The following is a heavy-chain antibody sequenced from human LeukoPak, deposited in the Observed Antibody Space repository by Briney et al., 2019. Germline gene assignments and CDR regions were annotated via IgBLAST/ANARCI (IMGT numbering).Heavy chain of an antibody. CDR2: INPNSGGT. J-gene: IGHJ4*02. V-gene: IGHV1-2*02. CDR3: ARARPAAISFYTY. Sequence: ASVKVSCKASGYTFTRYYMHWVRQAPGQGLEWMGWINPNSGGTNYAQKFQGRVTMTRDTSISTAYMELSRLRSDDTAVYYCARARPAAISFYTYWGQGTLVTVSS. D-gene: IGHD2-2*01. CDR1: GYTFTRYY.